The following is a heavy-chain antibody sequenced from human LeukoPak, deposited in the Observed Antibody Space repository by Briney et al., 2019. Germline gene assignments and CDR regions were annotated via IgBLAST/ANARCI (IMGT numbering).Heavy chain of an antibody. D-gene: IGHD1-1*01. CDR2: IYYSGST. J-gene: IGHJ4*02. CDR1: GGSLSSGGYS. V-gene: IGHV4-31*03. Sequence: PSQTLSLTCTVSGGSLSSGGYSWRWIRQHPGKGLEWIGYIYYSGSTYYNPSLKSRVTISVDTSKNQFSLKLSSVTAADTAVYYCASGRGRWIVFDYWGQGTLVTVSS. CDR3: ASGRGRWIVFDY.